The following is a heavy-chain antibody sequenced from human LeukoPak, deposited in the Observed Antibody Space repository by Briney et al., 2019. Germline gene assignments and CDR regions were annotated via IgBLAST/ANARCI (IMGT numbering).Heavy chain of an antibody. CDR3: ARRSVATIKDLFDY. V-gene: IGHV3-7*01. J-gene: IGHJ4*02. Sequence: TGGSLRLSCAASGFTFNNYWMSWVRQAPGKGLEWVANIKQDGIEKYYVDSVKGRFTISRDNAKNSLYLQMNRLRAEDTAVYYCARRSVATIKDLFDYWGQGALVTVSS. D-gene: IGHD5-12*01. CDR1: GFTFNNYW. CDR2: IKQDGIEK.